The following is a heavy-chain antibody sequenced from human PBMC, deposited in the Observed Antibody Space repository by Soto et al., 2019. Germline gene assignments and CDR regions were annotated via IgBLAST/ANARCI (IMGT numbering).Heavy chain of an antibody. CDR2: ITSSSSYT. V-gene: IGHV3-11*03. D-gene: IGHD1-7*01. CDR1: GFSFSDYY. CDR3: AKLRPSYWYFDL. J-gene: IGHJ2*01. Sequence: PGGSLRLSCAASGFSFSDYYMSWIRQAPGKGLEWVSYITSSSSYTNYADSVKGRFTSSRDNTKNSLYLQMNSLRAEDTAVYYCAKLRPSYWYFDLWGRGTLVIVSS.